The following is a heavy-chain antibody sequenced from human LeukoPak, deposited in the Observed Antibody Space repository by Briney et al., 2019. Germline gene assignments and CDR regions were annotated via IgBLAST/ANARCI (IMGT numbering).Heavy chain of an antibody. CDR2: IYYSGST. D-gene: IGHD3-22*01. Sequence: SETLSLTCTVSGCPISSGDSYWSWIRQPPGKGLEWIGYIYYSGSTYYNPSLNSRVTISVDTSKNQFSLKLSSVTAADTAVYYCARDALGNDDSSGYVWGQGTLVTVSS. CDR1: GCPISSGDSY. CDR3: ARDALGNDDSSGYV. V-gene: IGHV4-30-4*01. J-gene: IGHJ4*02.